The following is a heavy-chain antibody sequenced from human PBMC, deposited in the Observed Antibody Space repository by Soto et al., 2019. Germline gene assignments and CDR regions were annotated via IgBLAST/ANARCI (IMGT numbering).Heavy chain of an antibody. Sequence: GGSLRLSCAASGFTFSSYGMHWVRQAPGKGLEWVAVISYDGSNKYYADSVKGRFTISRDNSKNTLYLQMNSLRAEDTAVYYCAKDRVENIVVVVAATEGYWGQGTLVTVSS. D-gene: IGHD2-15*01. J-gene: IGHJ4*02. V-gene: IGHV3-30*18. CDR2: ISYDGSNK. CDR1: GFTFSSYG. CDR3: AKDRVENIVVVVAATEGY.